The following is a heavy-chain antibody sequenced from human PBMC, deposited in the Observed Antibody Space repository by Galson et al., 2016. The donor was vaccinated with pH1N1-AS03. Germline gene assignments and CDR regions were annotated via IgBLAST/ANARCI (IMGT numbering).Heavy chain of an antibody. CDR2: IRRKGFGGTT. CDR3: SLEYLEFYFAY. J-gene: IGHJ4*01. CDR1: GIPFGDYA. Sequence: SLRLSCAVSGIPFGDYAVSWFRQAPGKGLEWVGFIRRKGFGGTTDYAASVTGRFTISRDDSKNIAYLQMSSLKIEDTAVYYCSLEYLEFYFAYWGQGTLVTVSS. D-gene: IGHD1-20*01. V-gene: IGHV3-49*03.